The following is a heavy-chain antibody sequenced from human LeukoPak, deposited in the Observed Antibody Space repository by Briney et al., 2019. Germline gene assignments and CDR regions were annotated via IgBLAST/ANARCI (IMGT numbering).Heavy chain of an antibody. CDR2: ISGSGGST. V-gene: IGHV3-23*01. J-gene: IGHJ4*02. Sequence: PGGSLRLSCAASGFTFSSYAMSWVRQAPGKGLEWVSAISGSGGSTYYADSVKGRFTISRDNSKNTLYLQMNSLRAEDMAVYYCEKCAGGSCYSLSDYWGQGTLVTVSS. D-gene: IGHD2-15*01. CDR1: GFTFSSYA. CDR3: EKCAGGSCYSLSDY.